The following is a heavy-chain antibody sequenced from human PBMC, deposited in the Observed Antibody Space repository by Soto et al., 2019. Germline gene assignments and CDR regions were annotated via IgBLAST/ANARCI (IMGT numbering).Heavy chain of an antibody. J-gene: IGHJ4*02. Sequence: ASVKVSCKASGYTFTSYGISWVRQAPGQGLEWMGWISAYNGNTNYAQKLQGRVTMTTDTSTSTAYMELRSLRSDDTAVYYCARDRDDFWSGYNRGPSGYWGQGTLVTVSS. D-gene: IGHD3-3*01. CDR3: ARDRDDFWSGYNRGPSGY. CDR2: ISAYNGNT. CDR1: GYTFTSYG. V-gene: IGHV1-18*01.